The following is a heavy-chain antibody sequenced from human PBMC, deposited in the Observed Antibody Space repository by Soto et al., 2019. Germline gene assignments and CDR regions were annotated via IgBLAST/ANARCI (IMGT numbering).Heavy chain of an antibody. CDR3: ARGGPNWDYYFYGMDV. V-gene: IGHV3-21*01. CDR2: ISSSSSYI. J-gene: IGHJ6*02. CDR1: GFTFSSYS. Sequence: PGGSLRLSCAASGFTFSSYSMNWVRQAPGKGLEWVSSISSSSSYIYYADSVKGRFTISRDNAKNSLYLQMNSLRAADTAVYYCARGGPNWDYYFYGMDVWGQGTTVTVSS. D-gene: IGHD3-16*01.